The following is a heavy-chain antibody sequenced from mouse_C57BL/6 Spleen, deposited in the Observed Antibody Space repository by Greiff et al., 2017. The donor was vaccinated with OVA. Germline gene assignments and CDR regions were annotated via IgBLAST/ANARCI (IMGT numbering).Heavy chain of an antibody. CDR1: GFSLTSYG. Sequence: VQVVESGPGLVQPSQSLSITCTVSGFSLTSYGVHWVRQSPGKGLEWLGVIWRGGSTDYNAAVMSRLSITKDNSKSQVFFKMNSLQADDTAIYYCAKDPSYWYFDVWGTGTTVTVSS. J-gene: IGHJ1*03. V-gene: IGHV2-5*01. CDR3: AKDPSYWYFDV. CDR2: IWRGGST.